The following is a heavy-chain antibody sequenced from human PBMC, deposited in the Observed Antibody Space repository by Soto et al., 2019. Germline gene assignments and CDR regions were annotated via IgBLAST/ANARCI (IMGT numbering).Heavy chain of an antibody. V-gene: IGHV5-10-1*01. Sequence: GESLKISCKGSGYSFTSYWISWVRQMPGKGLEWMGRIDPSDSYTNYSPSFQGHVTISADKSISTAYLQWSSLKASDTAMYYCARHSYYYDSSGYSPFDYWGQGTLVTVS. CDR1: GYSFTSYW. D-gene: IGHD3-22*01. J-gene: IGHJ4*02. CDR2: IDPSDSYT. CDR3: ARHSYYYDSSGYSPFDY.